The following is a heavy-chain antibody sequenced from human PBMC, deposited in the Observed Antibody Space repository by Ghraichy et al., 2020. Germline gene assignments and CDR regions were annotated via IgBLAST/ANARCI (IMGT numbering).Heavy chain of an antibody. CDR2: ISFDGSNK. CDR3: AKDTGRIAVYWYFDL. D-gene: IGHD6-19*01. J-gene: IGHJ2*01. CDR1: GFTFSRYG. V-gene: IGHV3-30*18. Sequence: GGSLRLSCAASGFTFSRYGMHWVRQAPGKGLEWVAVISFDGSNKYYADSVKGRFTISRDNSKNTLYLQMNSLRAEDTAVYYCAKDTGRIAVYWYFDLWGRGTLVTVSS.